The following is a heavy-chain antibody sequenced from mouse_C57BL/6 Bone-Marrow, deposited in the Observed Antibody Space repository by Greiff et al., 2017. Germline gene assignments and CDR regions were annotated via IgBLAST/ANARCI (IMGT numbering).Heavy chain of an antibody. CDR1: GYSITSDY. J-gene: IGHJ4*01. CDR2: ISYSGST. CDR3: ARYSLGGGSYYAMDY. D-gene: IGHD4-1*01. Sequence: EVKLMESGPGLAKPSQTLSLPCSVTGYSITSDYWNWIRKFPGNKLEYMGYISYSGSTYYNPSLKSRISITRDTSKNQYYLQLNSVTTEDTATYYCARYSLGGGSYYAMDYWGQGTSVTVSS. V-gene: IGHV3-8*01.